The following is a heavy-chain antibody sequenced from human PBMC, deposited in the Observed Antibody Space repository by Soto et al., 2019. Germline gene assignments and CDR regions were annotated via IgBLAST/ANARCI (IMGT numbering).Heavy chain of an antibody. Sequence: GGSLRLSCAASGFTVSSNYMSWVRQAPGKGLEWVSVIYSGGSTYYADSVKGRFTISRDNSKNTLYLQMNSLRAEDTAVYYCARGKDSSGWYLGAFDIWGQGTMVTVSS. V-gene: IGHV3-66*01. J-gene: IGHJ3*02. CDR1: GFTVSSNY. CDR2: IYSGGST. CDR3: ARGKDSSGWYLGAFDI. D-gene: IGHD6-19*01.